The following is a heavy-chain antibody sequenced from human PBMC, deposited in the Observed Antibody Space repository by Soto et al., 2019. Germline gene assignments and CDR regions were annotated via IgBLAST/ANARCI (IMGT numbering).Heavy chain of an antibody. J-gene: IGHJ4*02. Sequence: QVQLVESGGGVVQPGRSLRLSCAASGFTFSSFGMHWVRQAPGKGLEWVAVISFDGSNKYYADSVKGRFPISRDNSKNTLYLQMNILRTEDTAVYYCAKIYSDFWRPFDYWGQGTLVTVSS. CDR3: AKIYSDFWRPFDY. CDR1: GFTFSSFG. V-gene: IGHV3-30*18. D-gene: IGHD3-3*01. CDR2: ISFDGSNK.